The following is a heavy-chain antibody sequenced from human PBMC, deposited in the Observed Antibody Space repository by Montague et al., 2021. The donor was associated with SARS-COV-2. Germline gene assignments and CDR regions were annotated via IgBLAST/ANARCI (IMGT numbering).Heavy chain of an antibody. J-gene: IGHJ6*02. V-gene: IGHV4-4*07. CDR2: IYTSGST. CDR3: ARSIAVAGKEWYYYYGMDV. Sequence: SETLSLTCTVSGGSISSYYWSWIRQHAGKGLEWIGRIYTSGSTNYNPSLKSRVTMSVDTSKNQFSLKLSSVTAADTAVYYCARSIAVAGKEWYYYYGMDVWGQGTTVTVSS. D-gene: IGHD6-19*01. CDR1: GGSISSYY.